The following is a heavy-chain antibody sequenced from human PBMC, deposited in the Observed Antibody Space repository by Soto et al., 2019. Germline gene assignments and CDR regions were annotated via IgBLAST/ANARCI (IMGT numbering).Heavy chain of an antibody. CDR3: ARDERWFGELLSDAFDI. Sequence: GGSLRLSCAASGFTFSSYSMNWVRQAPGKGLEWVSSISSSSSYIYYADSVKGRFTISRDNAKNSLYLQMNSLRAEDTAVYYCARDERWFGELLSDAFDIWGQGTMVTVSS. CDR1: GFTFSSYS. V-gene: IGHV3-21*01. J-gene: IGHJ3*02. D-gene: IGHD3-10*01. CDR2: ISSSSSYI.